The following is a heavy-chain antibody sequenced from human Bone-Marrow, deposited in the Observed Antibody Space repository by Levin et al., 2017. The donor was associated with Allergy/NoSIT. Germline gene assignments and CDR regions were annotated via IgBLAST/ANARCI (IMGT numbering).Heavy chain of an antibody. J-gene: IGHJ5*02. D-gene: IGHD3-9*01. Sequence: GESLKISCKGSGYSFTSYWIGWVRQMPGKGLEWMGIIYPGDSDTRYSPSFQGQVTISADKSISTAYLQWSSLKASDTAMYYCARHVDPEGAAFRYYDILTGYFDNTFRPSWFDPWGQGTLVTVSS. CDR3: ARHVDPEGAAFRYYDILTGYFDNTFRPSWFDP. CDR2: IYPGDSDT. CDR1: GYSFTSYW. V-gene: IGHV5-51*01.